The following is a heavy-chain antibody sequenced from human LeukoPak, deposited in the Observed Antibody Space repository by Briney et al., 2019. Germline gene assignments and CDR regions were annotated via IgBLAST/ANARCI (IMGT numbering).Heavy chain of an antibody. CDR1: GGSISTSGYY. V-gene: IGHV4-39*07. CDR2: IYTSGST. D-gene: IGHD3-16*01. Sequence: SETLSLTCTVSGGSISTSGYYWGWVRQPPGKGLEWIGRIYTSGSTNYNPSLKSRVTMSVDTSKNQFSLKLSSVTAADTAVYYCARGDWGDDAFDIWGQGAMVTVSS. CDR3: ARGDWGDDAFDI. J-gene: IGHJ3*02.